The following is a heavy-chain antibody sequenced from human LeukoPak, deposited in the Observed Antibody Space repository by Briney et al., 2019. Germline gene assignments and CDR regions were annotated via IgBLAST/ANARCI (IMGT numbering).Heavy chain of an antibody. J-gene: IGHJ4*02. V-gene: IGHV3-30-3*01. CDR2: ISYDGSNK. CDR3: AGDRQVVPAAIDY. D-gene: IGHD2-2*01. Sequence: PGRSLRLSCAASGFTFSSYAMHWVRQAPGKGLEWVAVISYDGSNKYYADSVKGRFTISRDNSKNTLYLQMNSLRAEDTAVYYCAGDRQVVPAAIDYWGQGTLVAVSS. CDR1: GFTFSSYA.